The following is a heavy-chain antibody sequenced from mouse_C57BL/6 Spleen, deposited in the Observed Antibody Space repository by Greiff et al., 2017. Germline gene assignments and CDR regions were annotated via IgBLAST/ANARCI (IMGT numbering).Heavy chain of an antibody. J-gene: IGHJ2*01. CDR2: FYPGSGSI. CDR3: ARHGAPFITTVVAPDY. D-gene: IGHD1-1*01. Sequence: QVQLQQSGAELVKPGASVKLSCTASGYTFTEYTIHWVKQRSGQGLEWIGWFYPGSGSIKYNEKFKDKATLTADKSSSTVYMELSRLTSEDSAVYYCARHGAPFITTVVAPDYWGQGTTLTVSS. CDR1: GYTFTEYT. V-gene: IGHV1-62-2*01.